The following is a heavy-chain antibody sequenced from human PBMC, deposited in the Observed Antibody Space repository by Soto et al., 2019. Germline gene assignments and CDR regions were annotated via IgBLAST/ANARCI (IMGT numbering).Heavy chain of an antibody. CDR3: ARDRCGVTNCYGHFDY. CDR2: IWFDGSKK. CDR1: GFTFSSYG. V-gene: IGHV3-33*01. J-gene: IGHJ4*02. D-gene: IGHD2-2*01. Sequence: PVGSLRLSCAASGFTFSSYGMHWVRQAPGKGLEWVAVIWFDGSKKYYADSVKGRFTVSRDNSKNTMYLQMNSLRAEDTAVYYCARDRCGVTNCYGHFDYWGQGSLVTVSS.